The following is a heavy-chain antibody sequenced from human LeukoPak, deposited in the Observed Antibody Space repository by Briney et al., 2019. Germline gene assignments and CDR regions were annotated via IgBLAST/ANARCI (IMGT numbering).Heavy chain of an antibody. CDR3: ARRDQQGSYFDY. CDR1: GGSISSSSYY. Sequence: SETLSLTCTVSGGSISSSSYYWGWIRQPPGKGLEWIGSTYYSGSTYYNPSLKSRVTISVDTSKNQFSLKLSSVTAADTAVYYCARRDQQGSYFDYWGQGTLVTVSS. CDR2: TYYSGST. D-gene: IGHD2-2*01. J-gene: IGHJ4*02. V-gene: IGHV4-39*01.